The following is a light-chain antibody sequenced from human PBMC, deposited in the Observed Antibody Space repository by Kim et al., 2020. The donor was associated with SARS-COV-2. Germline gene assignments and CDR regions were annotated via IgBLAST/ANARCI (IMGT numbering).Light chain of an antibody. CDR1: QSVLYSSNNKNY. CDR3: QQYYSTPPMYT. Sequence: TINCKSSQSVLYSSNNKNYLAWYQQKPGQPPKLLIYWASTRESGVPDRFSGSGSGTDFTITISSLQAEDVAVYYCQQYYSTPPMYTFGQGTKLEI. J-gene: IGKJ2*01. V-gene: IGKV4-1*01. CDR2: WAS.